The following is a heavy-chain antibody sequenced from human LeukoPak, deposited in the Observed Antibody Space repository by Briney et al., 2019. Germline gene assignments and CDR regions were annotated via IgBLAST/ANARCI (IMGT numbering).Heavy chain of an antibody. V-gene: IGHV3-74*01. CDR3: ARDLRFDP. Sequence: PGGSLRLSCAASGFTFSSYWTHWVRQAPGKRLVWVSRINSDGSNTDYAGSVKGRFTISRDNAKNTLYLQMNSLRAEDTALYYCARDLRFDPWGQGTLVTVSS. J-gene: IGHJ5*02. D-gene: IGHD5/OR15-5a*01. CDR1: GFTFSSYW. CDR2: INSDGSNT.